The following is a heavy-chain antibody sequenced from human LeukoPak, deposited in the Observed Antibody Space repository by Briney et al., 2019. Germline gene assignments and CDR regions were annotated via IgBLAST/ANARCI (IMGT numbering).Heavy chain of an antibody. CDR1: GGSISSHY. D-gene: IGHD3-9*01. CDR2: IYYSGST. V-gene: IGHV4-59*11. J-gene: IGHJ4*02. CDR3: ARVLRYFDWTFDY. Sequence: PSETLSLTCTVSGGSISSHYWSWIRQPPGKGLEWIGYIYYSGSTNYNPSLKSRVTISVDTSKNQFSLKLSSVTAADTAVYYCARVLRYFDWTFDYWGQGTLVTVSS.